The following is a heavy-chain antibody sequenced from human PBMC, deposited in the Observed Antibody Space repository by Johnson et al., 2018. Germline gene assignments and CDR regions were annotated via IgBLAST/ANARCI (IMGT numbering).Heavy chain of an antibody. V-gene: IGHV3-30-3*01. Sequence: QVQLVQSGGGVVQPGKSLRLSCAASGFTFSSYAMHWVRQAPGKGLEWVAVISYDGSNKYYADSLKGRFTISRDNSKNTLYLQMNSLRAEDTAVYYCARPGYDFWSPPADVWGKGTTVTVSS. CDR1: GFTFSSYA. J-gene: IGHJ6*04. CDR3: ARPGYDFWSPPADV. CDR2: ISYDGSNK. D-gene: IGHD3-3*01.